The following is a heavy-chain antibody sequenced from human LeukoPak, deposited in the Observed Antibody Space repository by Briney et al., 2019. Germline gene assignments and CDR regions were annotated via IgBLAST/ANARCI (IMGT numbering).Heavy chain of an antibody. J-gene: IGHJ4*02. CDR1: GYPFTSYW. Sequence: GESLKISFKGSGYPFTSYWIGWVRPTPGKGLEWMGIIDPGVSDTRYSPSFQGQVTISADKSISTSYLQWSSLKPSDTAMYYCARSPYSGRYSYFDYWGQGTLVTVSS. CDR3: ARSPYSGRYSYFDY. D-gene: IGHD1-26*01. V-gene: IGHV5-51*01. CDR2: IDPGVSDT.